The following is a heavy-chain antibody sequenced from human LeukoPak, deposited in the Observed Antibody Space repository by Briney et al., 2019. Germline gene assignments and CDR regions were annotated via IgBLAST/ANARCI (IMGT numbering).Heavy chain of an antibody. D-gene: IGHD3-10*01. CDR3: ARDFYGSGYDY. CDR1: GFTFSSYS. CDR2: ISSSSYI. Sequence: PGGSLRLSCAASGFTFSSYSMNWVRQAPGKGLEWVSSISSSSYIYYADSVKGRFTISRDNAKNSLYLQMNSLRAEDTAVYYCARDFYGSGYDYWGQGTLVTVSS. V-gene: IGHV3-21*01. J-gene: IGHJ4*02.